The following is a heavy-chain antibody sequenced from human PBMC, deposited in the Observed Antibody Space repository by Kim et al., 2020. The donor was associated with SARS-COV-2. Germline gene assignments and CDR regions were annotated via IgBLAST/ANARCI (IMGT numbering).Heavy chain of an antibody. CDR1: GYTFTSYA. D-gene: IGHD3-10*01. CDR3: ARWCYYGSGSYYGLRY. V-gene: IGHV1-3*01. Sequence: ASVKVSCKASGYTFTSYAMHWVRQAPGQRLEWMGWINASNCNTKYSQKFQGRVTITRDTSGSTAYMELSSLRAEDTAVYYCARWCYYGSGSYYGLRYWGQGTLVTVSS. J-gene: IGHJ4*02. CDR2: INASNCNT.